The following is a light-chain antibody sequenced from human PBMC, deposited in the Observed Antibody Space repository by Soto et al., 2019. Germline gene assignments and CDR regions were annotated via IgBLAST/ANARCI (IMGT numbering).Light chain of an antibody. CDR2: EAP. J-gene: IGKJ1*01. Sequence: DIQMTQSPYTLSASVGDRVTITCRASQSISTWLAWYQQEPGKAPKLLIYEAPNLESGVPSRFSGSGSGTEFTLTISGLQPDDFATYYCQQYITYPTFGQGTKVDIK. CDR3: QQYITYPT. CDR1: QSISTW. V-gene: IGKV1-5*03.